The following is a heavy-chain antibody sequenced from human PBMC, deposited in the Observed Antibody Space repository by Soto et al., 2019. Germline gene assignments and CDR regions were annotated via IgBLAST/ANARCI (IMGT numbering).Heavy chain of an antibody. J-gene: IGHJ4*02. CDR2: IIPIFGTA. V-gene: IGHV1-69*12. CDR1: GGTFSSYA. D-gene: IGHD2-15*01. Sequence: QVQLVQSGAEVKKPGSSVKVSCKASGGTFSSYAISWVRQAPGQVLEWMGGIIPIFGTANYAQKFQGRVTITADESTSTAYMELRSLRFEDTAVYYCARESRYCSGGSCYFLPGIDYWGQGTLVTVSS. CDR3: ARESRYCSGGSCYFLPGIDY.